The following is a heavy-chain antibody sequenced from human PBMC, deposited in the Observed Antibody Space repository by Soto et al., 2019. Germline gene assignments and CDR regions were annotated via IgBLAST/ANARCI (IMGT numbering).Heavy chain of an antibody. J-gene: IGHJ5*02. D-gene: IGHD2-2*01. V-gene: IGHV1-69*02. CDR3: ASLYCSSTSCYVGWFDP. CDR2: IIPILGIA. CDR1: GGTFSSYT. Sequence: QVQLVQSGAEVKKPGSSVKVSCKASGGTFSSYTISWVRQAPGQGLEWMGRIIPILGIANYAQKFQGRVTITADKSTNTAYMELRSLRSEDTAVYYCASLYCSSTSCYVGWFDPWGQGTLVTVSS.